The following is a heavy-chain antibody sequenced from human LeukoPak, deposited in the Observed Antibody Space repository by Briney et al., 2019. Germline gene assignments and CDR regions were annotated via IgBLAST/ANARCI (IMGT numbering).Heavy chain of an antibody. CDR1: GFTFSSYS. V-gene: IGHV3-21*01. J-gene: IGHJ4*02. CDR2: ISTSSSYI. Sequence: GGSLRLSCAASGFTFSSYSMNWVRQAPGKGLEWVSSISTSSSYIYYADSVKGRFTISRDNAKNSLFLQMNSLRAEDTAVYYCARDSCSGGSCYPGYWGQGTLVTVSS. CDR3: ARDSCSGGSCYPGY. D-gene: IGHD2-15*01.